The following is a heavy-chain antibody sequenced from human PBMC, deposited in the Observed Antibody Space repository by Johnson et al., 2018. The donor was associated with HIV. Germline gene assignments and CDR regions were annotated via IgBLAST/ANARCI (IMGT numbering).Heavy chain of an antibody. CDR3: AKGFRRYLKFGGGLLDAFDL. Sequence: QVHLVESGGGLVQPGGSLRLSCAASGFTVSSNYMSWVRQAPGKGLEWVAVISYDGSNKYYADSVKGRFTISRDNSKNTLYLQMNSLGAEDTAVYYCAKGFRRYLKFGGGLLDAFDLWGQGTMVTVSS. D-gene: IGHD3-16*01. V-gene: IGHV3-30*18. CDR1: GFTVSSNY. CDR2: ISYDGSNK. J-gene: IGHJ3*01.